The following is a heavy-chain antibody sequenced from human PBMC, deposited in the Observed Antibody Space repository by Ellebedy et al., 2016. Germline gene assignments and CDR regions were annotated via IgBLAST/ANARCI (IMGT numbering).Heavy chain of an antibody. D-gene: IGHD3-16*01. J-gene: IGHJ4*02. Sequence: GESLKISCAASGFTFSNYPMHWVRQAPGKGLEWVAVISYDGSNKYYADSVKGRFTISRDHSKNTLYLHMNSLRAEDTAVYYCARRPWGYYFEYWGQGTLVTVSS. CDR2: ISYDGSNK. CDR3: ARRPWGYYFEY. CDR1: GFTFSNYP. V-gene: IGHV3-30-3*01.